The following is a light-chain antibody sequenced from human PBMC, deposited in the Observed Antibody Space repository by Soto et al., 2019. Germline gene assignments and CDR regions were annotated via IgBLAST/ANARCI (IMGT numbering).Light chain of an antibody. Sequence: QSVLTQPPSVSGTPGQTVSISCSGSAPNLGGNPVNWYQHLPGAAPKLLIYTNHQRPSGVPDRFSGSKSGTSASLAISGLRSEDEANFYCAAWDDSLNAVVFGGGTKLTVL. J-gene: IGLJ2*01. V-gene: IGLV1-44*01. CDR1: APNLGGNP. CDR3: AAWDDSLNAVV. CDR2: TNH.